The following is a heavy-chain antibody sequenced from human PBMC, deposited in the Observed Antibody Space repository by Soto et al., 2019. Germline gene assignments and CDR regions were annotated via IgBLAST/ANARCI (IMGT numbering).Heavy chain of an antibody. CDR1: GFTFSSYG. D-gene: IGHD6-6*01. J-gene: IGHJ4*02. CDR2: IWYDGSNK. V-gene: IGHV3-33*01. CDR3: AASSSSDFDY. Sequence: QVQLVESGGGVVQPGRSLRLSCAASGFTFSSYGMHWVRQAPGKGLEWVAVIWYDGSNKYYADSVKGRFTISRDNSKNTLYPQMNSLRAEDTAVYYCAASSSSDFDYWGQGTLVTVSS.